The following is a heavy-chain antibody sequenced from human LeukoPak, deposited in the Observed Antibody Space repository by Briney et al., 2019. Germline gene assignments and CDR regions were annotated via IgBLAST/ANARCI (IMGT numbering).Heavy chain of an antibody. V-gene: IGHV1-58*01. CDR2: IVVGSGNT. Sequence: SVNVSCKASGFTFTSSAVQWVRQARGQRLEWIGWIVVGSGNTNYAQKFQERVTITRDMSTSTAYMELSSLRSEDTAVYYCAAGYCSGGSCYPYYYYGMDVWGQGTTVTVSS. J-gene: IGHJ6*02. CDR3: AAGYCSGGSCYPYYYYGMDV. D-gene: IGHD2-15*01. CDR1: GFTFTSSA.